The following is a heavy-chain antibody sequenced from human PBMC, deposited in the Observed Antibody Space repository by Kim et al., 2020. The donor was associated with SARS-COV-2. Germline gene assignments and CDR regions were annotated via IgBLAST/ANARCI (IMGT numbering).Heavy chain of an antibody. CDR3: ARDDSSSLDY. CDR2: CI. J-gene: IGHJ4*02. Sequence: CISDADSGKGRFTIARDNAKNSLYLQMNSLRAEDTAVYYCARDDSSSLDYWGQGTLVTVSS. V-gene: IGHV3-21*01. D-gene: IGHD6-13*01.